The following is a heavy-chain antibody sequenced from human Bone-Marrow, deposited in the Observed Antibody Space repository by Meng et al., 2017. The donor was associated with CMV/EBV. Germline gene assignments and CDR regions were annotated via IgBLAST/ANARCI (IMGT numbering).Heavy chain of an antibody. CDR3: ARNRGKSDFDC. V-gene: IGHV4-4*02. J-gene: IGHJ4*02. CDR1: GDSLSRGNW. Sequence: QVQLQESGPGLVRPSGTLSLTCAVSGDSLSRGNWWGWVRQPPGKGLEWIGEVYHSGTTNYNPSLKSRVTISVDRSKNQFSLMLSSVTAADTALYYCARNRGKSDFDCWGQGTLVTVSS. CDR2: VYHSGTT.